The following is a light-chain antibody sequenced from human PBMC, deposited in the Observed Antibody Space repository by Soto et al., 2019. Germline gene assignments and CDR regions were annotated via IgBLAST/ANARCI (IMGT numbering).Light chain of an antibody. J-gene: IGKJ4*01. CDR3: QQYNNWPPLT. Sequence: EIVMTQSPATLSVSPGERATLSCRASQSVSSNLAWYQQKPGQAPRLLIYGASTRATGIPARFSGXGXGTXXXLTISSLQSEDFAVYYCQQYNNWPPLTFGGGTKVEIK. CDR2: GAS. V-gene: IGKV3-15*01. CDR1: QSVSSN.